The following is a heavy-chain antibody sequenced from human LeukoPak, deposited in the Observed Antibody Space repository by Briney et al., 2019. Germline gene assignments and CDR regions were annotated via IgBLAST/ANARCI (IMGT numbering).Heavy chain of an antibody. CDR2: NSSSSSYI. CDR3: ARDPVEGLFDGYYYGMDV. D-gene: IGHD3-3*01. Sequence: GSLRLSCAGSGFNFSSYCMNWVRQAPGKGLELVLWNSSSSSYIYYADSVKGRFTISRDNAKNSLYLQMNSLRAEDTAVYYCARDPVEGLFDGYYYGMDVWGKGTTVTVSS. V-gene: IGHV3-21*01. J-gene: IGHJ6*04. CDR1: GFNFSSYC.